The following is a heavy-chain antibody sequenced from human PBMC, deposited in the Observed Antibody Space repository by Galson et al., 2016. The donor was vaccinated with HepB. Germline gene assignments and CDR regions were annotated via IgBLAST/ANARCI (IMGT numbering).Heavy chain of an antibody. V-gene: IGHV3-33*01. CDR1: GFSFGSYG. CDR3: ATLGTSDGFNI. Sequence: SLRLSCAASGFSFGSYGMHWVRQAPGKGLEWVTLIWYDGSKEYYADFAKGRFTISRDDHRHILYLQMNSLRVEDTATYYCATLGTSDGFNIWGQGTMVTVSS. D-gene: IGHD1-14*01. CDR2: IWYDGSKE. J-gene: IGHJ3*02.